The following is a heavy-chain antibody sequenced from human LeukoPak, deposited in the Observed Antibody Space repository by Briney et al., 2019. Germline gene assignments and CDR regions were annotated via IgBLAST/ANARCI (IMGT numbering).Heavy chain of an antibody. CDR3: ARQEYCSGASCYTWFDP. Sequence: GESLKISCQGSGYSINNYWIAWVRQMPGKGLEWMGIICPADSDIRYSPSFQGQVTISADKSISTAYLQWNSLKASDTAMYYCARQEYCSGASCYTWFDPWGQGTLVTVSS. V-gene: IGHV5-51*01. D-gene: IGHD2-15*01. CDR1: GYSINNYW. CDR2: ICPADSDI. J-gene: IGHJ5*02.